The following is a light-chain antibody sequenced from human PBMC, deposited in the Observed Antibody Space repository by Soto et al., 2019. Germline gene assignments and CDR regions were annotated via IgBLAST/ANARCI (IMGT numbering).Light chain of an antibody. CDR1: SSDVGGYEY. CDR3: CSYAGSYTFV. CDR2: DVS. V-gene: IGLV2-11*01. J-gene: IGLJ1*01. Sequence: QSALTQPRSVSGSPGQSVTISCTGTSSDVGGYEYVSWYQQHPGKAPKLMIYDVSKRPSGVPDRVSGSKSGNTASLTISGLQAEDEADYYCCSYAGSYTFVFGTGTKLTVL.